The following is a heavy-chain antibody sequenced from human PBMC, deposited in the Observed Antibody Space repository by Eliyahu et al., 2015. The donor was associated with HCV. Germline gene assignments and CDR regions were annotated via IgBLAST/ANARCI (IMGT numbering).Heavy chain of an antibody. Sequence: EVQLVESGGGLVKPGGSLRLSCAASGFTFTNAWXSWVRQAPGKGLEWVGRIKSNTDGGTADYGTPVKGRFTISRDDSKNTIYLQMNSLKTEDTAMYYCTTDPRIMVTLGGVIAFDYWGQGTLVTVSS. J-gene: IGHJ4*02. D-gene: IGHD3-16*02. V-gene: IGHV3-15*01. CDR2: IKSNTDGGTA. CDR1: GFTFTNAW. CDR3: TTDPRIMVTLGGVIAFDY.